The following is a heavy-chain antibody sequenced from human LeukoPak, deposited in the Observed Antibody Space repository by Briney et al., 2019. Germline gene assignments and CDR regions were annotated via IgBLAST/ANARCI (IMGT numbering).Heavy chain of an antibody. D-gene: IGHD2-2*01. Sequence: GGSLRLSCAASGFTFNTYWMTWVLQAPGKGLEWVAHIKPDGSEKYHVDSVKGRFTISRDNAKNSLFLQMHSLRVEDTAVYYCARGHWALAYGGQGTLVSVSS. J-gene: IGHJ4*02. V-gene: IGHV3-7*01. CDR2: IKPDGSEK. CDR1: GFTFNTYW. CDR3: ARGHWALAY.